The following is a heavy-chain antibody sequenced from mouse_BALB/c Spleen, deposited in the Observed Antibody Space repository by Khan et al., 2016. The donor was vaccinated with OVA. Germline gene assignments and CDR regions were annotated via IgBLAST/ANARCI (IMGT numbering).Heavy chain of an antibody. J-gene: IGHJ3*01. CDR3: ARGRAY. Sequence: EVQLQESGPGLVKPSQSLSLTCTVTGYSVTSDYAWNWIRQFPGNKLEWMGYINYSGSTSYTPSLKSRISITRDTSKNQFFLQLSSGTTEDTATYYCARGRAYWGQGTLVTVSA. CDR2: INYSGST. D-gene: IGHD3-3*01. V-gene: IGHV3-2*02. CDR1: GYSVTSDYA.